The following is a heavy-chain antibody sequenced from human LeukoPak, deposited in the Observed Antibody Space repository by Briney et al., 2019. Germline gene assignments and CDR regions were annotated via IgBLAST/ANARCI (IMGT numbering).Heavy chain of an antibody. CDR2: INPNHGDT. CDR1: GYTFISYG. J-gene: IGHJ4*02. V-gene: IGHV1-2*02. CDR3: ARSPHILTGENFDY. Sequence: GASVKVSCKASGYTFISYGISWVRQAPGQGLEWMGWINPNHGDTNYAQKFQDRVSMTRDTSISTAYMHLSRLRSADTAVYYCARSPHILTGENFDYWGQGTLLTVSS. D-gene: IGHD3-9*01.